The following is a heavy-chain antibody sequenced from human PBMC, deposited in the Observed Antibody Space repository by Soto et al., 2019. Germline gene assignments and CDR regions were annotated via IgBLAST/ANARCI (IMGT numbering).Heavy chain of an antibody. CDR2: IIPIFGTA. J-gene: IGHJ4*02. D-gene: IGHD6-19*01. V-gene: IGHV1-69*01. CDR3: ARDRQWSSSGWQYFDY. Sequence: QVQLVQSGAEVKKPGSSVKVSCKASGGTFSTYAISWVRQAPGQGLEWVGGIIPIFGTANYAQKFQGRVTITADESTSTAYMELSSLRSEDTAVYYCARDRQWSSSGWQYFDYWGQGTLVTVSS. CDR1: GGTFSTYA.